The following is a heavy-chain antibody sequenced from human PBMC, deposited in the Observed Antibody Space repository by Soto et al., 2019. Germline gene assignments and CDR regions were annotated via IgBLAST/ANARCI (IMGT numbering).Heavy chain of an antibody. Sequence: GGSLRLSCAASGFTFSNAWMSWVRQAPGKGLEWVGRIKSKTDGGTTDYAAPVKGRFTISRDDSKNTLYLQMNSLKTEDTAVYYCTTALYSSGWSDAFDIWGQGTMVTVSS. J-gene: IGHJ3*02. CDR3: TTALYSSGWSDAFDI. D-gene: IGHD6-19*01. CDR2: IKSKTDGGTT. V-gene: IGHV3-15*01. CDR1: GFTFSNAW.